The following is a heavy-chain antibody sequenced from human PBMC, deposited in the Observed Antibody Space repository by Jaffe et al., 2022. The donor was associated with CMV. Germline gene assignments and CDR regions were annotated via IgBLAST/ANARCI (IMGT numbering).Heavy chain of an antibody. J-gene: IGHJ6*03. D-gene: IGHD6-19*01. CDR2: INYSGST. Sequence: QLQLQESGPGLVKPSETLSLTCTVSGGSITSSNYYWGWIRQSPGKGLEWIGSINYSGSTSLNPSLESRLTISVDTSNNQFSLSLNSVTAADTAVYYCARLTSSSGWIGRNPMGYYYYYMDVWGKGTTVTVSS. CDR1: GGSITSSNYY. V-gene: IGHV4-39*01. CDR3: ARLTSSSGWIGRNPMGYYYYYMDV.